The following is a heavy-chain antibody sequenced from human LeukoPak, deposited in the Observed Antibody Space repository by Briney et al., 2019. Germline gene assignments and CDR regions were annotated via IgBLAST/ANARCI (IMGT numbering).Heavy chain of an antibody. V-gene: IGHV3-21*01. CDR2: ISSSSSYI. D-gene: IGHD6-19*01. CDR3: ARVGGDSSGWGYFDY. CDR1: GFTFSSYS. J-gene: IGHJ4*02. Sequence: GGSLRLSCAASGFTFSSYSMNWVRQAPGEGLEWVSSISSSSSYIYYADSVKGRFTISRDNAKNSLYLQMNSLRAEDTAVYYCARVGGDSSGWGYFDYWGQGTLVTVSS.